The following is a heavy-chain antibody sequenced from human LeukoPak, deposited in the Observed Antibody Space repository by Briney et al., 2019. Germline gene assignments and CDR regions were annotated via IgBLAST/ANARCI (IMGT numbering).Heavy chain of an antibody. CDR2: IYYSGST. CDR1: GGSISSSSYY. V-gene: IGHV4-39*07. D-gene: IGHD3-22*01. CDR3: ARVTYYYDSSGYYSYYYYYYMDV. J-gene: IGHJ6*03. Sequence: SETLSLTCTVSGGSISSSSYYWGWIRQPPGKGLEWIGSIYYSGSTNYNPSLKSRVTISVDTSKNQFSLKLSSVTAADTAVYYCARVTYYYDSSGYYSYYYYYYMDVWGKGTTVTISS.